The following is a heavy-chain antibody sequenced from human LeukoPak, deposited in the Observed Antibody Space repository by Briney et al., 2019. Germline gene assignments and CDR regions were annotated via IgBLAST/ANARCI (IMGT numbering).Heavy chain of an antibody. J-gene: IGHJ4*02. Sequence: PGGSLRLSCAASGFTFSRYAMTWVRQAPGKGLEWVSGIRASGDITYYADSVKGRFTVSRDNSKNMLFLQMNSLRAEDTAIYYCAKMRPEILVVAEIDYWGQGTLVTVSS. CDR2: IRASGDIT. CDR3: AKMRPEILVVAEIDY. CDR1: GFTFSRYA. D-gene: IGHD2-15*01. V-gene: IGHV3-23*01.